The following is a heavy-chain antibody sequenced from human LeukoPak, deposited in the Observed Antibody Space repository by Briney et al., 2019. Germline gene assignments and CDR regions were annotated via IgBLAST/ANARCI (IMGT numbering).Heavy chain of an antibody. V-gene: IGHV3-21*01. Sequence: GGSLRLSCAASGFSFSGYSMTWVRQAPGKGLEWVSSISNSGGYIYYADSVKGRFTISRDNAKNSLYLQMNSLRAEDTAVYYCASPPRPGSYLFAYWGQGTLVTVSS. CDR1: GFSFSGYS. J-gene: IGHJ4*02. CDR3: ASPPRPGSYLFAY. D-gene: IGHD3-10*01. CDR2: ISNSGGYI.